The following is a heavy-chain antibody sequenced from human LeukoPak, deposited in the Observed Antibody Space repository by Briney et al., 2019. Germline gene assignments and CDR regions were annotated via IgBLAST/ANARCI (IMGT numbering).Heavy chain of an antibody. J-gene: IGHJ4*02. CDR1: GYTFTSYW. CDR3: ARRGRAVADTAHADY. CDR2: IYPGDSDT. V-gene: IGHV5-51*01. Sequence: GESLKISCKGSGYTFTSYWITWVRQMPGKGLEWMGIIYPGDSDTRYSQSFQGQVTISADKSISTAYLQWSSLKASDTAMYYCARRGRAVADTAHADYWGQGTLVTVSS. D-gene: IGHD6-19*01.